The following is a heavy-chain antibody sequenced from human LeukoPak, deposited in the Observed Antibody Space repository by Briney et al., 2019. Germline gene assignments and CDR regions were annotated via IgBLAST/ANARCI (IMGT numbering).Heavy chain of an antibody. V-gene: IGHV3-30*02. J-gene: IGHJ4*02. CDR1: GFTFSSYG. D-gene: IGHD2-8*01. Sequence: GGSLRLSRAASGFTFSSYGMHWVRQAPGKGLEWVAFIRYDGSNKYYADSVKGRFTISRDNSKNTLYLQMNSLRAEDTAVYYCAKDLPLSKDSYGYWGQGTLVTVSS. CDR3: AKDLPLSKDSYGY. CDR2: IRYDGSNK.